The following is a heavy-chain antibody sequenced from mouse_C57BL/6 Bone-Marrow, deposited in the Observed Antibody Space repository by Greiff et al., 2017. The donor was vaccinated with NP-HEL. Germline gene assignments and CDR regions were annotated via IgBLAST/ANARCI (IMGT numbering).Heavy chain of an antibody. CDR1: GYTFTDYE. CDR2: IDPETGGT. V-gene: IGHV1-15*01. J-gene: IGHJ3*01. CDR3: TRWALIAY. Sequence: QVQLQQSGAELVRPGASVTLSCKASGYTFTDYEMHWVTQTPVHGLEWIGAIDPETGGTAYNQKFKGKAILTADKSSSTAYMELRSLTSEDSAVYYCTRWALIAYWGQGTLVTVSA.